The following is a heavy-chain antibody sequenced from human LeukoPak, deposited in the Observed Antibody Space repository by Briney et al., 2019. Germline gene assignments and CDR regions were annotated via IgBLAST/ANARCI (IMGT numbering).Heavy chain of an antibody. Sequence: GGSLRLSCAASGFTFSSYAMHWVRQAPGKGLEWVAVISYDGSNKYYADSVKGRFTISRDNSKNTLYLQMNSLRAEDTAVYYCARESDDSSGYYYGRRSFDYWGQGTLVTVSS. CDR3: ARESDDSSGYYYGRRSFDY. D-gene: IGHD3-22*01. J-gene: IGHJ4*02. CDR1: GFTFSSYA. V-gene: IGHV3-30*04. CDR2: ISYDGSNK.